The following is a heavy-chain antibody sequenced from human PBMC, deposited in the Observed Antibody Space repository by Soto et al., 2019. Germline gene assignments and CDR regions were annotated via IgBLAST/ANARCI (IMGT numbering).Heavy chain of an antibody. CDR2: IHFSGTI. Sequence: SETLSLSCAVYGGSFSGYYWSWIRQPPGKGLEWIGEIHFSGTINYNPSLMSRVTISIDTSKNQFSLELSSVTAADTAVYYCAREPSPTDYYDSSGIDYCGQGTLVTVSS. D-gene: IGHD3-22*01. V-gene: IGHV4-34*01. CDR1: GGSFSGYY. CDR3: AREPSPTDYYDSSGIDY. J-gene: IGHJ4*02.